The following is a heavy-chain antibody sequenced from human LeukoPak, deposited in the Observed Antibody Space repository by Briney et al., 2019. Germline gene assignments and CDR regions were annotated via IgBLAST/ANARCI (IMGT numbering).Heavy chain of an antibody. CDR1: GFTFSRYW. Sequence: PGGSLRLSCAASGFTFSRYWTSWVRQTPGKGLEWVANIKEDGGEKYYVDSVKGRFTISRDNAKSSLFLQMNSLRTEDTAVYYCATTRGFDYWGQGTLVTVSS. CDR3: ATTRGFDY. CDR2: IKEDGGEK. D-gene: IGHD1-1*01. V-gene: IGHV3-7*03. J-gene: IGHJ4*02.